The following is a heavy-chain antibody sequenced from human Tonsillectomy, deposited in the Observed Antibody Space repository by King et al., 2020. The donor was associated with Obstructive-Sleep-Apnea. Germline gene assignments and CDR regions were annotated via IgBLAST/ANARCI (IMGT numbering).Heavy chain of an antibody. Sequence: VQLVESGVEVKKPGESLKISCKGSGYSFVSYWIGGVRQMPGKGLEWMGIIYPGDSDTRYSPSFQGQVTISADKSISTAYLQWSSLEASDTAMYYRARLVPSDLYLDYWGQGTLVTVSS. J-gene: IGHJ4*02. CDR1: GYSFVSYW. CDR3: ARLVPSDLYLDY. V-gene: IGHV5-51*01. D-gene: IGHD3-16*02. CDR2: IYPGDSDT.